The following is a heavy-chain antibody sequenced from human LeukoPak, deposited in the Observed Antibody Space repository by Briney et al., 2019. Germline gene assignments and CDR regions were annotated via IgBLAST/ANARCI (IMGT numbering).Heavy chain of an antibody. CDR2: IYYSGST. Sequence: PSQTLSLTCTVSGGSISSGGYYWSWIRQHPGKGLEWIGYIYYSGSTYYNPSLKSRVTISVDTSKNQFSLKLSSVTAADTAAYYCARQDIVLMVIDYWGQGTLVTVSS. V-gene: IGHV4-31*03. CDR3: ARQDIVLMVIDY. CDR1: GGSISSGGYY. D-gene: IGHD2-8*01. J-gene: IGHJ4*02.